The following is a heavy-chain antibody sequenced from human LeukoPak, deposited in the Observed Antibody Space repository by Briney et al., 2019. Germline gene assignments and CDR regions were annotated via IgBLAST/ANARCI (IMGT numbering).Heavy chain of an antibody. CDR2: IYYSGST. Sequence: SETLSLTCTVSGGSISSSSYYWGWIRQPPGMGLEWIGSIYYSGSTYYNPSLKSRVTISVDTSKNQFSLKLSSVTAADTAVYYCASITLIAAAKIDDYWGQGTLVTVSS. CDR3: ASITLIAAAKIDDY. CDR1: GGSISSSSYY. D-gene: IGHD6-13*01. V-gene: IGHV4-39*01. J-gene: IGHJ4*02.